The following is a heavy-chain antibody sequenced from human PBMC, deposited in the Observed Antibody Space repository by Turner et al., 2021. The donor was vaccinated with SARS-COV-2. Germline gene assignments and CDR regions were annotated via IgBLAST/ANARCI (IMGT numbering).Heavy chain of an antibody. CDR2: IIPLPGIA. D-gene: IGHD2-21*02. V-gene: IGHV1-69*02. Sequence: QVQLVQSGAEVRKPGSSVKVSCRASGGTVSSFIINWVRQAPGQGLEWMGGIIPLPGIANYAQKFQGRVTVTADTSTSTVYMELSSLRSEDTAVYYCARPTSCGGDCYYFDLWGRGTLVTVSS. CDR1: GGTVSSFI. J-gene: IGHJ2*01. CDR3: ARPTSCGGDCYYFDL.